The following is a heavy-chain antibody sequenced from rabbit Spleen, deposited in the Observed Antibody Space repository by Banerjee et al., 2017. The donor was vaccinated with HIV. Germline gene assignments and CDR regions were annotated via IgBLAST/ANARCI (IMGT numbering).Heavy chain of an antibody. CDR1: GVSFSGSSY. V-gene: IGHV1S45*01. D-gene: IGHD1-1*01. CDR3: ARDTSSSFSSYGMDL. CDR2: IDIGSSGFT. J-gene: IGHJ6*01. Sequence: QEQLVESGGGLVKPGASLTLTCIASGVSFSGSSYMCWVRQAPGKGLEWIACIDIGSSGFTYFASWAKGRFTISKTSSTTVTLQMTSLTAADTATYFCARDTSSSFSSYGMDLWGPGTLVTVS.